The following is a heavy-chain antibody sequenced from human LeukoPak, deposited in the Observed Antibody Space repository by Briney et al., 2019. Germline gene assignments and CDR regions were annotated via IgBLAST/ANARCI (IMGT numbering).Heavy chain of an antibody. CDR3: AKGSYDSSGYYTA. Sequence: GRSLRLSCAASGFTFSSYGMHWVRQAPGKGLEWVAVISYDGSNKYYADSVEGRFTISRDNSKNTLYLQMNSLRAEDTAVYYCAKGSYDSSGYYTAWGQGTLVTVSS. CDR2: ISYDGSNK. CDR1: GFTFSSYG. V-gene: IGHV3-30*18. J-gene: IGHJ5*02. D-gene: IGHD3-22*01.